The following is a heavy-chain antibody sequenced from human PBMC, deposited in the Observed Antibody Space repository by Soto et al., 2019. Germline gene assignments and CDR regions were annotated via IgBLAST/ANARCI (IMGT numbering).Heavy chain of an antibody. Sequence: QVQLVESGGGVVQPGRSLRLSCAASGFTFSSYAMHWVRQAPGKGLEWVAVISYDGSNKYYADSVKGLFTISRDNSKNTLYLQMNSLRAEDTAVYYCARDGLVGASRGNWFDPWGQGTLVTVSS. CDR2: ISYDGSNK. CDR1: GFTFSSYA. V-gene: IGHV3-30-3*01. CDR3: ARDGLVGASRGNWFDP. J-gene: IGHJ5*02. D-gene: IGHD1-26*01.